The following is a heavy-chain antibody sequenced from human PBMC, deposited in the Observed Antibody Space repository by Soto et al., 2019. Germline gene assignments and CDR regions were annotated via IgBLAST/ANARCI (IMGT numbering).Heavy chain of an antibody. CDR3: VHILFGIYVSSANWFDP. Sequence: QITLKESGPTLVKPTQTLTLTCTFSGFSLSTSGVGVGWIRQPPGKALEWLALIYWDDDKRYSPSLKSRLTINQETSKNHVVLTKTNMDPVDTATYYCVHILFGIYVSSANWFDPWGQGTLVTVSS. D-gene: IGHD3-22*01. V-gene: IGHV2-5*02. J-gene: IGHJ5*02. CDR1: GFSLSTSGVG. CDR2: IYWDDDK.